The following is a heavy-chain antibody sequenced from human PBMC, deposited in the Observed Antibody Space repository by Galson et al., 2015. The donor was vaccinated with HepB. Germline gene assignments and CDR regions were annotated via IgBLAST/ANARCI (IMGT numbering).Heavy chain of an antibody. CDR2: IDPSDSYT. CDR3: ASTGPRPMTRYFDWSLDY. CDR1: GYSFTSYW. V-gene: IGHV5-10-1*01. J-gene: IGHJ4*02. D-gene: IGHD3-9*01. Sequence: QSGAEVTKPGESLRISCKGSGYSFTSYWISWVRQMPGKGLEWMGRIDPSDSYTNYSPSFQGHVTISADKSISTAYLQWSSLKASDTAMYYCASTGPRPMTRYFDWSLDYWGQGTLVTVSS.